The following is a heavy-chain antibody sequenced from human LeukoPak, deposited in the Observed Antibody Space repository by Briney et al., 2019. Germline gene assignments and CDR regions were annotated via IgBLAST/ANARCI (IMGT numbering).Heavy chain of an antibody. D-gene: IGHD1-1*01. Sequence: WGSLRLSCAASGFTFSSYSMNWVRQAPGKGLEWVSSISSSSSYIYYADSVKGRFTISRDNAKNSLYLQMNSLRAEDTAVYYCARDGRDHGFDYWGQGTQVTVSS. CDR2: ISSSSSYI. V-gene: IGHV3-21*01. CDR3: ARDGRDHGFDY. J-gene: IGHJ4*02. CDR1: GFTFSSYS.